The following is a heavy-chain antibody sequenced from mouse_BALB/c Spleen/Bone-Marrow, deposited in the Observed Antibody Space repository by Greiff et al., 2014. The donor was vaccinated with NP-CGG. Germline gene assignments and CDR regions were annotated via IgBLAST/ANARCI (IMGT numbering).Heavy chain of an antibody. V-gene: IGHV5-17*02. CDR2: ISSGSSTI. CDR3: ARDDYDYAMDY. Sequence: DVHLVESGGGLVQPGGSRKLSCAASGFTFSSFGMHWVCQAPEKGLEWVAYISSGSSTIYYADTVKGRFTISRDNPKNTLFLQMTSLRSEDTAMYYCARDDYDYAMDYWGQGTSVTVSS. J-gene: IGHJ4*01. CDR1: GFTFSSFG. D-gene: IGHD2-4*01.